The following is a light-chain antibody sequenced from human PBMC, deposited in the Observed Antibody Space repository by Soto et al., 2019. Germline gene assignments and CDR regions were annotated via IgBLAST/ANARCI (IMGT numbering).Light chain of an antibody. V-gene: IGKV1-5*01. J-gene: IGKJ1*01. Sequence: DIQMTQSPSTLSASVGDRVTVTCRASQSINGWLAWYQQKPGKAPKLLIYDASSLQSGVPSRFTGSGFGTEFTLTISSLPPDDFATYYCQQYHRYSRTFGQGTKVEIK. CDR1: QSINGW. CDR2: DAS. CDR3: QQYHRYSRT.